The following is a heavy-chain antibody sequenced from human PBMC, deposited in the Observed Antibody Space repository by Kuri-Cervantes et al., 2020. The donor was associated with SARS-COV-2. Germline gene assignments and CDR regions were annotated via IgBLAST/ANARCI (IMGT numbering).Heavy chain of an antibody. J-gene: IGHJ6*03. CDR1: GYSISSGYY. Sequence: GSLRLSCAVSGYSISSGYYWGWIRQPPGKGLEWIGSIYYSGSTYYNPSLKSRVTISVDTSMTQFSLKLSSVTAADTAVYYCARANGDYQIEIDYYYYYYMDVWGKGTTVTVSS. CDR3: ARANGDYQIEIDYYYYYYMDV. D-gene: IGHD4-17*01. V-gene: IGHV4-38-2*01. CDR2: IYYSGST.